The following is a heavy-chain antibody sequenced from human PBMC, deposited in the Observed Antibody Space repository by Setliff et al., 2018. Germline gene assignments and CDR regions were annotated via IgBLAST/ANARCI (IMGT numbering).Heavy chain of an antibody. CDR2: ISPYSGNT. CDR3: SRLVRYCTTTTCQKLAGGES. Sequence: ASVKVSCKASGYTFTNYGVTWVRQAPGQGLEWMGWISPYSGNTYYAPELQGRVTLTTDTSTTTAYLELRSLTSDDTAVYYCSRLVRYCTTTTCQKLAGGESWGQGTLVTVSS. J-gene: IGHJ5*01. CDR1: GYTFTNYG. V-gene: IGHV1-18*01. D-gene: IGHD2-8*01.